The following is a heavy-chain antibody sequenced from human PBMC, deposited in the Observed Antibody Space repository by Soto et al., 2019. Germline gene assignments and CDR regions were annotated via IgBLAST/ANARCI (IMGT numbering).Heavy chain of an antibody. V-gene: IGHV1-18*01. D-gene: IGHD3-22*01. Sequence: GASVKVSCKASGYTFTSYGISWVRQAPGQGLEWMGWISAYNGNTNYAQKLQGRVTMTTDTSTSTAYIELRSLRSDDTAVYYCARDRGYYDSSGYYPLGWFDPWGQGTLVTVSS. J-gene: IGHJ5*02. CDR2: ISAYNGNT. CDR1: GYTFTSYG. CDR3: ARDRGYYDSSGYYPLGWFDP.